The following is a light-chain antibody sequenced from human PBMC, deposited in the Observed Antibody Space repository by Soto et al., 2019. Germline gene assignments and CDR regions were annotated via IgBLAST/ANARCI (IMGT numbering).Light chain of an antibody. CDR2: VNSGGSH. CDR3: QTWGTGSAIVV. Sequence: QLVRAQSPSASASLGASVKLTCTLSSGHINYAIAWHQQQPEKGPRYLMKVNSGGSHIKGDGIPDRFSGSSSGAERYLFISSLQSEDEADYYCQTWGTGSAIVVFGGGTQLTVL. CDR1: SGHINYA. J-gene: IGLJ7*01. V-gene: IGLV4-69*01.